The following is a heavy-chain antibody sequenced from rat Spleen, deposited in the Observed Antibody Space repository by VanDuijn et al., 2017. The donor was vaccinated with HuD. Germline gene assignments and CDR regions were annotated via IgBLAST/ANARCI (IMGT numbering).Heavy chain of an antibody. J-gene: IGHJ2*01. V-gene: IGHV5-22*01. CDR1: GFTFSDYY. CDR2: ISYEGSRT. Sequence: EVQLVESGGGLVQPGRSLKLSCATSGFTFSDYYMAWVRQAPTKGLEWVAPISYEGSRTYYGDSVKGRFTIARDNAKSTLYLQMSTLRSEDTATYYCARGANYAFDYWGQGVIVTVSS. CDR3: ARGANYAFDY. D-gene: IGHD1-10*01.